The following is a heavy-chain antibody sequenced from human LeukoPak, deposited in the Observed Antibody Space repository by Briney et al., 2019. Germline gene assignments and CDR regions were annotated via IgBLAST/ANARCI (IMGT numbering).Heavy chain of an antibody. CDR3: AREAEQQLVRSWFDP. D-gene: IGHD6-13*01. CDR2: IRYDGSNK. Sequence: GGSLRLSCAASGFTFSSYGMHWVRQAPGKGLEWVAFIRYDGSNKYYADSVKGRFTISRDNSKNTLYLQMNSLRAEDTAVYYCAREAEQQLVRSWFDPWGQGTLVTVPS. V-gene: IGHV3-30*02. J-gene: IGHJ5*02. CDR1: GFTFSSYG.